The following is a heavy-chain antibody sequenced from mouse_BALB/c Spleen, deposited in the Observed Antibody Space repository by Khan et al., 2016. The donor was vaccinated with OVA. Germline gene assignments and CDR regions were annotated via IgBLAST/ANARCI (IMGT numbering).Heavy chain of an antibody. D-gene: IGHD2-4*01. V-gene: IGHV1-7*01. CDR1: GYTFTSYW. CDR2: INPTTGYT. J-gene: IGHJ3*01. Sequence: QVQLQQPGAELAKPGASVKMSCKASGYTFTSYWMHWVKQRHGQGLEWIGFINPTTGYTEYNQKFKDKATLTADKSSSTAYMQLSSLTSEDSAVYYCARSPTMITQFSYWGQGTLVTVSA. CDR3: ARSPTMITQFSY.